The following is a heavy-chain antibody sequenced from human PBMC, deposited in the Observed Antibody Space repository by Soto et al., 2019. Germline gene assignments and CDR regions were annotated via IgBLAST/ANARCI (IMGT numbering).Heavy chain of an antibody. V-gene: IGHV1-69*01. D-gene: IGHD4-17*01. J-gene: IGHJ5*02. CDR1: GGTFSSYA. CDR2: IIPIFGTA. Sequence: QVQLVQSGAEVEKPGSSVKVSCKASGGTFSSYAISWVRQAPGQGLEWMGGIIPIFGTANYAQKFQGRVTITADESTSTAYMELSSLRSEDTAVYYCARGGPYGDYARAWFDPWGQGTLVTVSS. CDR3: ARGGPYGDYARAWFDP.